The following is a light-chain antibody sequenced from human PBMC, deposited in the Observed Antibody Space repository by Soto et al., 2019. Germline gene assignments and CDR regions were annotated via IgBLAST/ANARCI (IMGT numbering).Light chain of an antibody. CDR2: EVS. J-gene: IGLJ3*02. CDR3: SSYTSSNTWV. V-gene: IGLV2-14*01. CDR1: SSDVGGYNY. Sequence: QSALTQPASVSGSPGQSITISCTGTSSDVGGYNYVSWYQQNPGKAPKLMIYEVSNRPSGVSNRFSGSKSGNTASLTISGLQAEDEADYFCSSYTSSNTWVFGGGTQLTVL.